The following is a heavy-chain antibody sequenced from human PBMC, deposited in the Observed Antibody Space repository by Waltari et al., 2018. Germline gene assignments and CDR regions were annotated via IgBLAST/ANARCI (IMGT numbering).Heavy chain of an antibody. CDR1: GFTLSNYW. CDR3: VRDQWFAFDI. V-gene: IGHV3-7*01. D-gene: IGHD3-22*01. CDR2: IMTDGREE. Sequence: EVQLVESGGGLVQPGGSLRLSCSASGFTLSNYWMSWVSQAPGKGPEWVANIMTDGREEYYVDSVRGRFTISRDNAKNSLYLQMNSLRPEDTAVYYCVRDQWFAFDIWGQGTMVTVSS. J-gene: IGHJ3*02.